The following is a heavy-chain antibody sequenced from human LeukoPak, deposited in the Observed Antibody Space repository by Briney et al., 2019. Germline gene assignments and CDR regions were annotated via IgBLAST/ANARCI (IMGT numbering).Heavy chain of an antibody. CDR1: GFTFSSYG. V-gene: IGHV3-30*18. J-gene: IGHJ6*02. Sequence: GGSLRLSCAASGFTFSSYGMHWVRQAPGKGLEWVAVISYDGSNKYYADSVKGGFTISRDNSKNTLYLQMNSMRAEDTAVYYCAKMYSSGWYGWYYYYGMDVWGQGTTVTVSS. D-gene: IGHD6-19*01. CDR2: ISYDGSNK. CDR3: AKMYSSGWYGWYYYYGMDV.